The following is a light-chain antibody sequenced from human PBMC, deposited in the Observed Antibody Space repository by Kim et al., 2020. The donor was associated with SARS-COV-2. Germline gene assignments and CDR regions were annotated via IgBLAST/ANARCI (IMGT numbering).Light chain of an antibody. CDR3: NSRDSSGNHLGV. CDR2: GKN. Sequence: SSELTQDPAVSVALGQTVRITCQGDSLRSYYASWYQQKPGQAPVLVIYGKNNRPSGIPDRFSGSSSGNTASLTFTGAQAEDEADYYCNSRDSSGNHLGVF. J-gene: IGLJ3*02. V-gene: IGLV3-19*01. CDR1: SLRSYY.